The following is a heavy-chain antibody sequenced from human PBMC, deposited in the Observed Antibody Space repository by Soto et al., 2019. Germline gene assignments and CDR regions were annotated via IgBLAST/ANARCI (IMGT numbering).Heavy chain of an antibody. Sequence: QVQLVESGGGVVQPGRSLRLSCAASGFTFSSYGMHWVRQAPGKGLEWVAVISYDGSNKYYADSVKDRFTIARDNSKNTLYLQMRRLRAEDTAVYYCVKDGSSGLPYYYGLDVWGQGTSVTVSS. CDR2: ISYDGSNK. D-gene: IGHD6-19*01. J-gene: IGHJ6*02. CDR1: GFTFSSYG. V-gene: IGHV3-30*18. CDR3: VKDGSSGLPYYYGLDV.